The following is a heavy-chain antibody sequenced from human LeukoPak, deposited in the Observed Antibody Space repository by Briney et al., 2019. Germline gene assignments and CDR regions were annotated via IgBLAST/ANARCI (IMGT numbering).Heavy chain of an antibody. J-gene: IGHJ1*01. D-gene: IGHD1-1*01. V-gene: IGHV3-7*01. CDR2: IKQDGSEK. CDR3: VRDLMGSGSTTAYLHH. Sequence: GGSLRLSCAASGFTFSSYWMSWVRQAPGKGLEWVANIKQDGSEKYYVDSVKGRFTISRDNAKNSLYLQMNSLRAEDMAVYFCVRDLMGSGSTTAYLHHWGQGTLVTVSS. CDR1: GFTFSSYW.